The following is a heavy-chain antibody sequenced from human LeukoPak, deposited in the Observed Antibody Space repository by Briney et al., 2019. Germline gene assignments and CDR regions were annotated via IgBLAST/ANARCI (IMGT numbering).Heavy chain of an antibody. Sequence: SETLSLTCTVSGSSISSGYYWGWIRQPPGKGLEWIGNIYHSGSTYYNPSLKSRVTISVDTSKNQFSLKLSSVTAADTAVYYCARAYRGSYYYYYMDVWGKGTTVTVSS. V-gene: IGHV4-38-2*02. CDR2: IYHSGST. D-gene: IGHD1-14*01. J-gene: IGHJ6*03. CDR1: GSSISSGYY. CDR3: ARAYRGSYYYYYMDV.